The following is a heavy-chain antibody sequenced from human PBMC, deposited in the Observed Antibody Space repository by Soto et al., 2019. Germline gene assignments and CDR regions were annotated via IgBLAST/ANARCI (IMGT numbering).Heavy chain of an antibody. J-gene: IGHJ4*02. D-gene: IGHD5-12*01. CDR2: IYNSGST. Sequence: KTPEPMSLTCALSGGSISTGGGSWTWILQPPGTGLEWIGYIYNSGSTYYNPSPKSLITITVQRSKNQFSLKLSYVTAADTAVYYCARVKRGYDCYYFDYWGQGTLVTVSS. CDR3: ARVKRGYDCYYFDY. V-gene: IGHV4-30-2*01. CDR1: GGSISTGGGS.